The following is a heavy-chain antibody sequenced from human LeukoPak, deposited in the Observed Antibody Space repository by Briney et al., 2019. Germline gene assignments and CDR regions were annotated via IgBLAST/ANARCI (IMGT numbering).Heavy chain of an antibody. D-gene: IGHD5-24*01. CDR3: ARGDGYSFFDY. J-gene: IGHJ4*02. Sequence: GGSLTLSCAVSGFRVTNNYMSWVRQAPGKGLEWVLVFYVGGATYYADSVKGRFTISRDNSENTLYLQMKSLRGEDTAVCYCARGDGYSFFDYWGQGTLVTVSS. CDR2: FYVGGAT. V-gene: IGHV3-53*01. CDR1: GFRVTNNY.